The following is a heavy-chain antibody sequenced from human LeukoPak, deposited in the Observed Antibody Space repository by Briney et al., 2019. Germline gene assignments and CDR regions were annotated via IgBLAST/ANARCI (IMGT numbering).Heavy chain of an antibody. D-gene: IGHD3-3*01. CDR2: IYYSGST. CDR3: ARGGDFWSGYGYYYYGMDV. V-gene: IGHV4-59*01. CDR1: GGSISSYY. J-gene: IGHJ6*02. Sequence: SSETLSLTCTVSGGSISSYYWSWIRQPPGKGLEWMGYIYYSGSTNYNPSLKSRVTISVDTSKNQFSLKLSSVTAADTAVYYCARGGDFWSGYGYYYYGMDVWGQGTTVTVSS.